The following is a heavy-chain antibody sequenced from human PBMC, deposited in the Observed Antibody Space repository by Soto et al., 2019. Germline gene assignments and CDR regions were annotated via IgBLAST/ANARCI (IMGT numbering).Heavy chain of an antibody. D-gene: IGHD3-22*01. Sequence: SETLSLTCTVSGGSISSYYWSWIRQPPGKGLEWIGYIYYSGSTNYNPSLKSRVTISVDTSKNQFSLKLSSVTAADTAVYYWARDRIGGYSAGFGYWGQGNLVTVSS. CDR1: GGSISSYY. J-gene: IGHJ4*02. V-gene: IGHV4-59*01. CDR2: IYYSGST. CDR3: ARDRIGGYSAGFGY.